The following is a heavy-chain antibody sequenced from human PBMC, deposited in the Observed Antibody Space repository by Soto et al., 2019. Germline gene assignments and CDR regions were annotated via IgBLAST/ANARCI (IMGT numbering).Heavy chain of an antibody. Sequence: SETLSLTCAVYGGSFSGYYWSWIRQPPGKGLGWIGEINHSGSTNYNPSLKSRVTISVDTSKNQFSLKLSSVTAADTAVYYCARGRGYIWGSYRSYYFDYWGQGTLVTVSS. CDR2: INHSGST. V-gene: IGHV4-34*01. D-gene: IGHD3-16*02. CDR3: ARGRGYIWGSYRSYYFDY. CDR1: GGSFSGYY. J-gene: IGHJ4*02.